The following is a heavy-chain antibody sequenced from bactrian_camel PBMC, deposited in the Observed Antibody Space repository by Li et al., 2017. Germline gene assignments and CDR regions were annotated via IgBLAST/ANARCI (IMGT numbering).Heavy chain of an antibody. V-gene: IGHV3S1*01. J-gene: IGHJ4*01. Sequence: HVQLVESGGGSVQAGGSLRLSCADSGLAFSTHCMGWFRQAPGQEREAVASISTDGGSTDYAGSVGGRFTISRDNAKNTLYLQMDSLKPEDTAVYYCVRDGSWYFFEALDMYWGQGTQVTVS. CDR3: VRDGSWYFFEALDMY. CDR2: ISTDGGST. D-gene: IGHD6*01. CDR1: GLAFSTHC.